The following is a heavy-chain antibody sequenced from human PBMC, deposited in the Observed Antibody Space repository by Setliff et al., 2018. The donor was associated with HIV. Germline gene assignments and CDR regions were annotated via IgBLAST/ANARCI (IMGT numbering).Heavy chain of an antibody. D-gene: IGHD3-3*01. CDR2: IYTSGST. V-gene: IGHV4-61*09. CDR1: GGSISSGSYY. Sequence: SQTLSLTCHVSGGSISSGSYYWSWLRQPAGKGLELIGHIYTSGSTNYNPSLKSRVTISVDTSKNQFSLKLSNVTAADTAVYYCARRSDYKFWSDDIWGQGTMVTVSS. CDR3: ARRSDYKFWSDDI. J-gene: IGHJ3*02.